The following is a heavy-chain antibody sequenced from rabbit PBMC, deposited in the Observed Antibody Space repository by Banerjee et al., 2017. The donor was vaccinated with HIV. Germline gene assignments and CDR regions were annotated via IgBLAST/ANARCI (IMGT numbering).Heavy chain of an antibody. V-gene: IGHV1S45*01. CDR2: IDAGRGGRT. J-gene: IGHJ6*01. Sequence: QEQLEESGGDLVKPEGSLTLTCTASGFTLSSYYMCWVRQAPGKGLEWIACIDAGRGGRTDYASWAKGRFTISKTSSTTVTLQMTSLTAADTATYFCARKYAGYAGYGFGSLWGPGTLVTVS. CDR1: GFTLSSYY. D-gene: IGHD7-1*01. CDR3: ARKYAGYAGYGFGSL.